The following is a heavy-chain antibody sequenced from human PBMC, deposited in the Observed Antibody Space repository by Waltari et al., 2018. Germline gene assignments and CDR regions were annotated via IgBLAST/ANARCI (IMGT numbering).Heavy chain of an antibody. V-gene: IGHV4-38-2*02. Sequence: QVQLQESGPGLVKSSETLTLTCAISGDSIRRDFYWGWIRQPPGKGLEWIGSMIHSWGTYYNPSLKRRVTRIIDTSKNQFSLGLSSGTAADTAVYYGAREMVQGENGMDVWGQGTTVIVSS. CDR2: MIHSWGT. D-gene: IGHD3-10*01. CDR3: AREMVQGENGMDV. J-gene: IGHJ6*02. CDR1: GDSIRRDFY.